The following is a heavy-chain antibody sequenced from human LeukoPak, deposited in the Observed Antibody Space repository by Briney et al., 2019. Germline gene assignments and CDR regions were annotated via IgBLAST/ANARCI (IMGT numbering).Heavy chain of an antibody. CDR1: GGSISSYY. Sequence: SETLSLTCTVSGGSISSYYWSWIRQPPGKGLEWIGYIYYSGSTNCNPSLKSRVTISVDTSKNQFSLKLSSVTAADTAVYYCAREEVAATLRWFDPWGQGTLVTVSS. D-gene: IGHD2-15*01. CDR3: AREEVAATLRWFDP. CDR2: IYYSGST. V-gene: IGHV4-59*01. J-gene: IGHJ5*02.